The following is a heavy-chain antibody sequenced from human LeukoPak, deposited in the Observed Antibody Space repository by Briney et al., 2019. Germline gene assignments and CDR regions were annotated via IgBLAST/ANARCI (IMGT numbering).Heavy chain of an antibody. J-gene: IGHJ3*02. CDR2: IYYSGST. CDR3: AREVWFGELYAFDI. Sequence: PSETLSLTCTVSGGSISSYYWSWIRQPPGKGLDWIGYIYYSGSTNYNPSLKSRVTISVDTSKNQFSLKLSSVTAADTAVYYCAREVWFGELYAFDIWGQGTMVTVSS. V-gene: IGHV4-59*01. D-gene: IGHD3-10*01. CDR1: GGSISSYY.